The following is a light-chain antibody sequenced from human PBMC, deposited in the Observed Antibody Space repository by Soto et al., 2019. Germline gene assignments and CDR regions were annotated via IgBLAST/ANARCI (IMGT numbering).Light chain of an antibody. CDR3: QQYNNWPLL. CDR2: GAS. J-gene: IGKJ2*01. V-gene: IGKV3-15*01. CDR1: QSVSSN. Sequence: EIVMTQSPATLSVSPGERATLSCRAGQSVSSNLAWYQQKPGQAPRLLIYGASTRATGIPARFSGSGSGTEFTLTISSLQSEDFAVYYCQQYNNWPLLFGQGTKLEIK.